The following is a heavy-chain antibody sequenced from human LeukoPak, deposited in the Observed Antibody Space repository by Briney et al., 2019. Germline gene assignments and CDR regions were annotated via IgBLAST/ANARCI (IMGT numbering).Heavy chain of an antibody. J-gene: IGHJ5*02. D-gene: IGHD3-3*01. Sequence: SETLSLTCTVSGGSIRTYYWSWVRQPPGKGLEWIGYIYYSGSTNYNPSLKSRVTISVDTSKNQFSLKLSSVTAADTAVSYCAGVFGVVIDNWFDPWGQGPLVTVYS. CDR1: GGSIRTYY. V-gene: IGHV4-59*01. CDR2: IYYSGST. CDR3: AGVFGVVIDNWFDP.